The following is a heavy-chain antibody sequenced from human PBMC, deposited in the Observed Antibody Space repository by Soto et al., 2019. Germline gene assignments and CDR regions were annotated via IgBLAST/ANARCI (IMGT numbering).Heavy chain of an antibody. Sequence: SETLSLTCTVSGGSISSYYWSWIRQPPGKGLEWIGYIYYSGSTNYNPSLKSRVTISVDTSKNQFSLRLSSVTAADTAVYYCARGGAGDSKGYYYYYMDVWGKGTTVTVSS. D-gene: IGHD2-21*02. V-gene: IGHV4-59*01. CDR3: ARGGAGDSKGYYYYYMDV. CDR1: GGSISSYY. CDR2: IYYSGST. J-gene: IGHJ6*03.